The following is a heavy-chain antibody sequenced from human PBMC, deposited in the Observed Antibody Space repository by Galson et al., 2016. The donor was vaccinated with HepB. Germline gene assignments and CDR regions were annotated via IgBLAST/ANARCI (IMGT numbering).Heavy chain of an antibody. CDR3: AKGGGSTWYISPHFVDP. CDR1: GFTFINYG. V-gene: IGHV3-23*01. CDR2: ISGDTTTT. Sequence: SLRLSCAASGFTFINYGMHWVRQAPGKGLEWVSSISGDTTTTYYADSVKGRFTISRDNSKNTFYLQMNSLRAEDTASYYCAKGGGSTWYISPHFVDPWGQGTLVTVSS. J-gene: IGHJ5*02. D-gene: IGHD6-13*01.